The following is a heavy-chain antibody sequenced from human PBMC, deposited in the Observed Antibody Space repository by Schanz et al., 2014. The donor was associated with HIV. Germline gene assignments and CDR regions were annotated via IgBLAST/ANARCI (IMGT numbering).Heavy chain of an antibody. V-gene: IGHV3-9*01. CDR1: GFTFDDYA. J-gene: IGHJ5*02. CDR3: AREYYSRNWNWFDP. D-gene: IGHD6-13*01. Sequence: EVQLGESGGGLVQPGRSLRLSCAASGFTFDDYAMHWVRQVPGKGLEWVSGIDWKSGIIGYADSVKGRFTISRDNAKNSLYLQMNSLRAEDTAVYYCAREYYSRNWNWFDPWGQGTLVTVSS. CDR2: IDWKSGII.